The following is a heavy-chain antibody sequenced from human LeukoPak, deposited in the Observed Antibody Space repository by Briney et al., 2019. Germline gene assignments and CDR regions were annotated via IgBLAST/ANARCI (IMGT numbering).Heavy chain of an antibody. D-gene: IGHD5-24*01. CDR2: ISGSGGST. CDR3: AKEDLFYGSHNGYNNDY. V-gene: IGHV3-23*01. CDR1: AFTFSNYA. J-gene: IGHJ4*02. Sequence: PGGSLRLSCAASAFTFSNYAMSWVRQAPGKGLEWVSAISGSGGSTYYADSVKGRFTISRDNSKNTLYLQMNSLRAEDTAVYYCAKEDLFYGSHNGYNNDYWGQGTLVTVSS.